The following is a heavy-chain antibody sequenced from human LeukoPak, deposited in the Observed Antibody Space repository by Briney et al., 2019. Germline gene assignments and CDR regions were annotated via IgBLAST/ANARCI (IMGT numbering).Heavy chain of an antibody. J-gene: IGHJ6*03. CDR3: AKGSTFYYDSSVYYFYIDV. V-gene: IGHV3-23*01. CDR1: GFTYSNYA. Sequence: GGSLRLSCAASGFTYSNYAMSWVRQAPGKGLEWVSFISGSGVSTYYADSVKGQFIISRDNSRNTLYLQMDSLRSEDTAVYCCAKGSTFYYDSSVYYFYIDVWGKGTTVTVSS. D-gene: IGHD3-22*01. CDR2: ISGSGVST.